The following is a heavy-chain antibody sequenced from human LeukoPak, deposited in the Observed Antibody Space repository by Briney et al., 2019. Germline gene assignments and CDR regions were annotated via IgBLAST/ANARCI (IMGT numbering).Heavy chain of an antibody. CDR1: GESLSGYY. V-gene: IGHV4-34*01. D-gene: IGHD3-22*01. Sequence: SETLSLTCAVNGESLSGYYWSWIRQPPGKGLEWIGEINHSGSTNYNPSLKSRVTISVDASKKQFSLKLSSVTAADTAVYYCARGLDYYDSSSAFDIWGQGTMVTVSS. J-gene: IGHJ3*02. CDR2: INHSGST. CDR3: ARGLDYYDSSSAFDI.